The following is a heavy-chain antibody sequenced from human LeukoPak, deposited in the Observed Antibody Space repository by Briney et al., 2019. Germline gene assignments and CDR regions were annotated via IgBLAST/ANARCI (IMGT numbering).Heavy chain of an antibody. CDR3: TRLSSTVTTDYYYYMDV. CDR1: GFTFSGSA. CDR2: FRRKANSFGT. D-gene: IGHD4-17*01. Sequence: GGSLRLSCAASGFTFSGSAMHWLRQASGKGREWVGRFRRKANSFGTAYAASVNGRFTISRDDSKNTAYLQMNSLKTEDTAVYYCTRLSSTVTTDYYYYMDVWGKGTTVTVSS. J-gene: IGHJ6*03. V-gene: IGHV3-73*01.